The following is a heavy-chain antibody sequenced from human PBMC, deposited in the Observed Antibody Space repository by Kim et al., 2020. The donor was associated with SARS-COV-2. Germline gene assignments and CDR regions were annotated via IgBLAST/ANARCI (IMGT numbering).Heavy chain of an antibody. V-gene: IGHV3-9*01. Sequence: GGSLRLSCAASGFTFDDYAMHWVRQAPGKGLEWVSGISWNSGSIGYADSVKGRFTISRDNAKNSLYLQMNSLRAEDTALYYCAKDLTEITMVRGVPLGAFDIWGQGTMVTVSS. D-gene: IGHD3-10*01. J-gene: IGHJ3*02. CDR2: ISWNSGSI. CDR3: AKDLTEITMVRGVPLGAFDI. CDR1: GFTFDDYA.